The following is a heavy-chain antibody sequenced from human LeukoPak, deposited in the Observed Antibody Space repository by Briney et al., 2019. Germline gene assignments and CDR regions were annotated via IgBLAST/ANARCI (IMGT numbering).Heavy chain of an antibody. CDR2: IYSSGST. D-gene: IGHD3-16*01. V-gene: IGHV4-59*08. Sequence: SETLSLTCTVSGGSISSYYWSWIRQPPGKGLEWIGYIYSSGSTNYNPSLKSRVTISVDTSKNQFSLKLTSVTAADTAVYYCARQVRQFGAPSYFDYWGQGTLVTVSS. J-gene: IGHJ4*02. CDR3: ARQVRQFGAPSYFDY. CDR1: GGSISSYY.